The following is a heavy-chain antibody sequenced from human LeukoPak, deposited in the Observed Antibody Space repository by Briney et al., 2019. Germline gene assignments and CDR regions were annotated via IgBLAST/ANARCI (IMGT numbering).Heavy chain of an antibody. CDR3: AKDRYHSSRDNLWDY. CDR2: ISGSGGST. V-gene: IGHV3-23*01. D-gene: IGHD6-13*01. Sequence: GGSLRLSCAASGFTFSTYAMSWIRQAPGKGLEWVSTISGSGGSTYFADPVKGRFTISRDNSKNTLFLQMNSLRAEDTAVYYCAKDRYHSSRDNLWDYWGQGTLVTVSS. CDR1: GFTFSTYA. J-gene: IGHJ4*02.